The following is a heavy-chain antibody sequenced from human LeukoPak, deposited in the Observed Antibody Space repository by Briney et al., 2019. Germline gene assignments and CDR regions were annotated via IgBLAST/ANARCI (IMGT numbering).Heavy chain of an antibody. CDR3: AREAVRGVTAFDY. Sequence: PSETLSLTCTVSGGSFSSSSYYWGWIRQPPGKGLEWIGSIYYSGSTYYNPSLKSRVTISVDTSKNQFSLKLSSVTAADTAVYYCAREAVRGVTAFDYWGQGTLVTVSS. J-gene: IGHJ4*02. CDR1: GGSFSSSSYY. CDR2: IYYSGST. D-gene: IGHD3-10*01. V-gene: IGHV4-39*07.